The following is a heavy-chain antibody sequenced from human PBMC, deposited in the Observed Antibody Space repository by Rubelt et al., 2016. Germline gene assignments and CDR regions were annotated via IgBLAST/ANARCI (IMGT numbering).Heavy chain of an antibody. D-gene: IGHD6-13*01. CDR3: ARDTKSYTSSGTIDY. Sequence: YDGSNKYYADSVKGRFTISRDNSKNTLYLQMNSLRIEDTAVYYCARDTKSYTSSGTIDYWGQGTLVIVSS. V-gene: IGHV3-30*01. J-gene: IGHJ4*02. CDR2: YDGSNK.